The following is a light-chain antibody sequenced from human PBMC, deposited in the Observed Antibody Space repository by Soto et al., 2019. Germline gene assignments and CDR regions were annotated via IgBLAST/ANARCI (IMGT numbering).Light chain of an antibody. V-gene: IGKV3-20*01. J-gene: IGKJ2*01. CDR2: GAS. CDR1: QSVSSNY. CDR3: QQYGASLYT. Sequence: EIVLTQSPGTLSLSPGERATLSCRASQSVSSNYLAWYQHKPGQAPRLLIYGASSRATGIPDRFSGSGSGTDFTITISRLEPEDFELYYCQQYGASLYTFGQGTKLEIK.